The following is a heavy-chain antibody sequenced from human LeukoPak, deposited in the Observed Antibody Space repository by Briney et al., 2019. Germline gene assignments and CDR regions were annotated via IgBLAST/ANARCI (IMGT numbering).Heavy chain of an antibody. Sequence: SETLSLTCTVSGCSISNYYWNWIRQRPGKGLEWVGHISYSGGTKYNPSLQSRVTISIDTSKNQFSLNLSSVTAADTAVYYCARRVIMSAAGVPDTWLDPWGQGILVTVSS. D-gene: IGHD2-8*01. J-gene: IGHJ5*02. CDR3: ARRVIMSAAGVPDTWLDP. V-gene: IGHV4-59*08. CDR2: ISYSGGT. CDR1: GCSISNYY.